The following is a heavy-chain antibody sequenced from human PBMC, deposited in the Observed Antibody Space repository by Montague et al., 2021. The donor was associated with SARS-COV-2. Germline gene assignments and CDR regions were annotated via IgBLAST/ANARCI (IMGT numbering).Heavy chain of an antibody. CDR2: IYPGDSDT. CDR3: ARVRPHGGSLTLGGFDP. V-gene: IGHV5-51*03. J-gene: IGHJ5*02. CDR1: GYIFTKYW. Sequence: QSGAEVKKPGESLTISCNASGYIFTKYWIGWVRQMPGKGLEWMGIIYPGDSDTRYSPSFQGQVTMSVDKSIGTAYLQWSRLKVSDTAIYFCARVRPHGGSLTLGGFDPWGQGTLVSVAS. D-gene: IGHD3-16*01.